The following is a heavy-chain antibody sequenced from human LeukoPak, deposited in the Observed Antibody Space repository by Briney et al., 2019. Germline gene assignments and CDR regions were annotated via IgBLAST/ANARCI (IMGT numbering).Heavy chain of an antibody. Sequence: PSETLSLTCTVSGYSISSGYYWGWIRQPPGKGLEWIGSIYHSGSTYYNPSLKSRVTISVDTSKNQFSLKLTSVTTADTAVYYCARDYESSGYFDYWGQGTLVTVSS. CDR1: GYSISSGYY. J-gene: IGHJ4*02. CDR3: ARDYESSGYFDY. D-gene: IGHD3-22*01. V-gene: IGHV4-38-2*02. CDR2: IYHSGST.